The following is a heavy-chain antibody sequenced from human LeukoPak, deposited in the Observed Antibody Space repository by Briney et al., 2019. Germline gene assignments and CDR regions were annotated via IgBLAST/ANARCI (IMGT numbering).Heavy chain of an antibody. V-gene: IGHV3-30*04. CDR3: ARGEATSGSGYDYLDY. Sequence: PGRSLRLSCAASGFSFSSYAMHWVRQAPGKGLEWVAVISYDGSNKYYADSVKGRFTISRDKSKNTLYLQMNSLRAEDTAVYYCARGEATSGSGYDYLDYWGQGTLVTVSS. J-gene: IGHJ4*02. D-gene: IGHD5-12*01. CDR2: ISYDGSNK. CDR1: GFSFSSYA.